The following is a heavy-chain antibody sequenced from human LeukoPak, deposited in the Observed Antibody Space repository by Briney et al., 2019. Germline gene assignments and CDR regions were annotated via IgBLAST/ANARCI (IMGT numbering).Heavy chain of an antibody. CDR3: ARVYSSGWYIRYYYYYYMDV. Sequence: SETLSLTCTVSGGSISSYYWSWIRQPPGKGLEWIGYIYYSGGTNYNPSLKSRVTISVDTSKNQFSLKLSSVTAADTAVYYCARVYSSGWYIRYYYYYYMDVWGKGTTVTVSS. J-gene: IGHJ6*03. CDR1: GGSISSYY. CDR2: IYYSGGT. D-gene: IGHD6-19*01. V-gene: IGHV4-59*01.